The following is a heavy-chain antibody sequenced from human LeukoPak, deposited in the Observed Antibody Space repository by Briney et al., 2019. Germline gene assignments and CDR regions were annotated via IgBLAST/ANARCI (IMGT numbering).Heavy chain of an antibody. V-gene: IGHV1-46*01. CDR2: INPSGGST. CDR3: ARGQEYSYELDS. CDR1: GYTFTSYK. J-gene: IGHJ5*01. Sequence: ASVKVSCKASGYTFTSYKMHWVRQAPGQGLEWMGIINPSGGSTTYAQKFQGRITMTGDTSTYTVYMELSSLRSEDTATYYCARGQEYSYELDSWGQGTLVTVSP. D-gene: IGHD5-18*01.